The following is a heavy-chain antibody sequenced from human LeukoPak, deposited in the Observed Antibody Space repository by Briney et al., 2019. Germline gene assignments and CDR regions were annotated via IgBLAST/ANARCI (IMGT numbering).Heavy chain of an antibody. CDR1: GFTFSSYS. Sequence: GGSLRLSCAASGFTFSSYSMNWVRQAPGKGLEWVSYISSSSSTIYYADSVKGRFTISRDNAENSLYLQMNSLRAEDTAVYYCARGGVSGYSYGYRDYWGQGTLVTVSS. CDR2: ISSSSSTI. CDR3: ARGGVSGYSYGYRDY. V-gene: IGHV3-48*01. D-gene: IGHD5-18*01. J-gene: IGHJ4*02.